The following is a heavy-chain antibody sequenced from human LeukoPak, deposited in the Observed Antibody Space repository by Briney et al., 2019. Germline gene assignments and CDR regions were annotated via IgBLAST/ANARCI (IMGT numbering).Heavy chain of an antibody. CDR2: IKQDGSEK. D-gene: IGHD5-12*01. V-gene: IGHV3-7*01. Sequence: PGGSLRLSRAASGFTFSSYWMSWVRQAPGKGLEWVANIKQDGSEKYYVDSVKGRFTISRDNAKNSLYLQMNSLRAEDTAVYYCARDGIVATRALDYWGQGTLVTVSS. CDR3: ARDGIVATRALDY. J-gene: IGHJ4*02. CDR1: GFTFSSYW.